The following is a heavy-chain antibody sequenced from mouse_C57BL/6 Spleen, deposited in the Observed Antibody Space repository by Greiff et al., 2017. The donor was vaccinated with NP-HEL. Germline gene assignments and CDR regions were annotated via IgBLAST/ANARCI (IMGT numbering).Heavy chain of an antibody. CDR2: ISSGSSTI. V-gene: IGHV5-17*01. J-gene: IGHJ4*01. CDR1: GFTFSDYG. CDR3: ARRENDGYYRYAMDY. D-gene: IGHD2-3*01. Sequence: DVHLVESGGGLVKPGGSLKLSCAASGFTFSDYGMHWVRQAPEKGLEWVAYISSGSSTIYYADTVKGRFTISRDNAKNTLFLQMTSLRSEDTAMYYCARRENDGYYRYAMDYWGQGTSVTVSS.